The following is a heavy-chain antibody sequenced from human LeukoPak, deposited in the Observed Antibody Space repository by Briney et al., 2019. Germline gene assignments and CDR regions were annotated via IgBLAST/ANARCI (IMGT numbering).Heavy chain of an antibody. CDR2: ISYDGSNK. D-gene: IGHD4-11*01. Sequence: GGSLRLSCAASGFTFSSYGMHWVRQAPGKGLEWVAVISYDGSNKYYADSVKGRFTISRDNSKNTLYLQMNSLRAEDTAVYYCAEDAMTTGTALDYWGQGTLVTVSS. CDR3: AEDAMTTGTALDY. J-gene: IGHJ4*02. CDR1: GFTFSSYG. V-gene: IGHV3-30*18.